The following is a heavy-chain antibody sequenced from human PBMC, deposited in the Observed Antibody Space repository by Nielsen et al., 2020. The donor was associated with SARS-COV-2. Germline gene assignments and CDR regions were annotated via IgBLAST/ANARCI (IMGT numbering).Heavy chain of an antibody. J-gene: IGHJ6*02. D-gene: IGHD3-10*01. CDR2: ISSDGSNK. CDR1: GFTFSDSP. CDR3: ARAGSGSYYTNYYYYYYGMDV. Sequence: GGSLRLSCAASGFTFSDSPMNWVRQAPGKGLDWVAVISSDGSNKYYAESVKGRFTISRDKPKNTLYLQMNSLRAEDTAVYYCARAGSGSYYTNYYYYYYGMDVWGQGTTVTVSS. V-gene: IGHV3-30*04.